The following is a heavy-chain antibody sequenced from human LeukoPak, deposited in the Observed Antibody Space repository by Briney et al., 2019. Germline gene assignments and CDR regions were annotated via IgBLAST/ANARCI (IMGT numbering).Heavy chain of an antibody. J-gene: IGHJ5*02. CDR1: GYTFTGYY. V-gene: IGHV7-4-1*02. D-gene: IGHD6-13*01. CDR3: ARVAAGMLYWFDP. Sequence: ASVKVSCKASGYTFTGYYMHCVRQAPGQGLEWMGWINTNTGNPTYAQGFTGRFVFSLDTSVSTAYLQISSLKAEDTAVYYCARVAAGMLYWFDPWGQGTLVTVSS. CDR2: INTNTGNP.